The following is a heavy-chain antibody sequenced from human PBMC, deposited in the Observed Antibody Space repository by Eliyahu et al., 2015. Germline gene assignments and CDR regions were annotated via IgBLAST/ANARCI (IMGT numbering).Heavy chain of an antibody. CDR3: ARESSYQRGDY. CDR2: IWYDGSKK. CDR1: GFTFSSYG. Sequence: QVQLXXSGGGVVQPGRSLXXSCAASGFTFSSYGMPWVRQAPGKGXEWVAVIWYDGSKKYYADSVKGRFTISRDNSKNTLYLQMNSLRVEDTAVYYCARESSYQRGDYWGQGTLVTVSS. J-gene: IGHJ4*02. D-gene: IGHD2-2*01. V-gene: IGHV3-33*01.